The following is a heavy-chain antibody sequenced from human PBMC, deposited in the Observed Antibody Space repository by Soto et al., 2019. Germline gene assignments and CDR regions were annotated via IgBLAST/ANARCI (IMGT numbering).Heavy chain of an antibody. V-gene: IGHV3-33*01. J-gene: IGHJ5*02. CDR2: IWYDRSNK. Sequence: PGGSLRLSCAASGFTFSIYGMHWVRQAPGKGLEWVSVIWYDRSNKYYADSVKGRFTISRDNAKNLVFLQMNSLRGDDTAVYFCARDVDSASWFDPWGQGTLVTVSS. D-gene: IGHD3-22*01. CDR1: GFTFSIYG. CDR3: ARDVDSASWFDP.